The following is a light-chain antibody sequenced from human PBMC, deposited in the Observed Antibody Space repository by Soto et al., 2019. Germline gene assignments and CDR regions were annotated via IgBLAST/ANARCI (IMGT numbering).Light chain of an antibody. Sequence: EIVLTQSPGTLSLSPGERATLSCRASQSVSSSFLAWYQQKVGQAPRLLIYGASSRATGIPDRFSGSGSGTDFTLTISRLEPEDFAVYYCQRYGGLFGQGTKVDIK. CDR3: QRYGGL. V-gene: IGKV3-20*01. CDR2: GAS. CDR1: QSVSSSF. J-gene: IGKJ1*01.